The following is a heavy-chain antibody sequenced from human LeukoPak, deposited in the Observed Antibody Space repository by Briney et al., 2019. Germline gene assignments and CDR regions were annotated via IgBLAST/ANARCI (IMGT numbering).Heavy chain of an antibody. Sequence: SGPTLVNPTQTLTLTCTFSGFSLSTSGVGVGWIRPPPGKALEWLALIYWYDGQHYSPSLKSRLTITKDTSKNQVVLTMTNMDPVDTATYYCAHIQREMVTTKYYFDYWGQGTLVTVSS. J-gene: IGHJ4*02. CDR2: IYWYDGQ. D-gene: IGHD5-24*01. V-gene: IGHV2-5*01. CDR1: GFSLSTSGVG. CDR3: AHIQREMVTTKYYFDY.